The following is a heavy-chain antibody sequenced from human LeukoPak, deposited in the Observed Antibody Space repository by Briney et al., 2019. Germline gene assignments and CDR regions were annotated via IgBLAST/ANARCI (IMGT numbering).Heavy chain of an antibody. CDR2: TYYRSKWSN. D-gene: IGHD5-12*01. Sequence: SQTLSLTCAISGDSVSSNTATWSWIRLSPSRGLEWLGRTYYRSKWSNEYAVTVKSRTTINSDTSKNQFSLQLNSMTPEDTAVYYCARGIYSIGFDYWGQGTLVIVSS. CDR3: ARGIYSIGFDY. CDR1: GDSVSSNTAT. J-gene: IGHJ4*02. V-gene: IGHV6-1*01.